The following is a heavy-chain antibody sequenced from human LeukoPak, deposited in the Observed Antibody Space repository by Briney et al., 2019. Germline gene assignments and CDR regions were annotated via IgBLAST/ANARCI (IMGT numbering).Heavy chain of an antibody. D-gene: IGHD1-26*01. Sequence: SQTLSPTCAISGDRVSSNSAAWNWIRQSPSRGLEWLGRTYYRSKWYRGYAVSIKSRITINTDTSKNQFSLQLNSVTPEDTAVYYCARGGSYPLDYWGQGTLVTVSS. V-gene: IGHV6-1*01. J-gene: IGHJ4*02. CDR1: GDRVSSNSAA. CDR2: TYYRSKWYR. CDR3: ARGGSYPLDY.